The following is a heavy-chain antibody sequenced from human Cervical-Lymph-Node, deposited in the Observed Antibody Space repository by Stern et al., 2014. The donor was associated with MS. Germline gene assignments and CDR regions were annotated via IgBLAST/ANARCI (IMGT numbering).Heavy chain of an antibody. J-gene: IGHJ3*02. CDR1: GFTFSTYS. CDR3: ARDALNVRGTFDI. Sequence: EVQLVESGGGLVKPGGSLRLSCAASGFTFSTYSMNWVRQAPGKGLEWVSSITSGSPYIYYADSVKGRFTISRDNAKNSLYLQMNSLRAEDTALYYCARDALNVRGTFDIWGQGTIVSVSS. D-gene: IGHD3-16*01. CDR2: ITSGSPYI. V-gene: IGHV3-21*01.